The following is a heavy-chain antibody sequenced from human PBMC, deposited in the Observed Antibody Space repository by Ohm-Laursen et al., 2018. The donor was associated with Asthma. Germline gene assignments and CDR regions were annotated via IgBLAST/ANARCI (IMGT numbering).Heavy chain of an antibody. D-gene: IGHD3-10*01. CDR3: AMVRGLRGGIDY. CDR2: TYDTGST. Sequence: SQTLSLTCRVSGGSISSGGFYWNWIRQHPGRGLEWLGFTYDTGSTNINPSLKGRVTISVDTSKNQFSLKLFSMTAADTAVYFCAMVRGLRGGIDYWGQGALVTVSS. V-gene: IGHV4-31*03. CDR1: GGSISSGGFY. J-gene: IGHJ4*02.